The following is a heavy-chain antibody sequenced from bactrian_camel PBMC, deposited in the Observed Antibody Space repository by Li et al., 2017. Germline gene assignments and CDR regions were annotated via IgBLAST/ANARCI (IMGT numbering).Heavy chain of an antibody. CDR2: IRRDGDE. CDR1: EYTYTSYC. CDR3: ALAVPCMGWSMPAPKASDFGY. V-gene: IGHV3S1*01. J-gene: IGHJ6*01. Sequence: VQLVESGGGSVQAGGSLTLSCRISEYTYTSYCMGWFRQAPGKAREGIAGIRRDGDEYYADSVQGRFTISQNNAKDTVYLQMESLKFEDTAVYYCALAVPCMGWSMPAPKASDFGYWGQGTQVTVS. D-gene: IGHD6*01.